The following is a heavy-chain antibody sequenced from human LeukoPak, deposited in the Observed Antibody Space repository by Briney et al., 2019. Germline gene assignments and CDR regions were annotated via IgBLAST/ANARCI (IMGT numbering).Heavy chain of an antibody. CDR1: GGRSTSYW. Sequence: GAAPQTPTKGAGGRSTSYWNGWGRRLPGKDGPWMGIIYPGDSGTRYSPSFQSQVTISDDKSISTAYLHWSSLKTSHTAMYYCARCIAVALYFASCYFDYWGQGTLVTVSS. CDR3: ARCIAVALYFASCYFDY. J-gene: IGHJ4*02. D-gene: IGHD6-19*01. V-gene: IGHV5-51*01. CDR2: IYPGDSGT.